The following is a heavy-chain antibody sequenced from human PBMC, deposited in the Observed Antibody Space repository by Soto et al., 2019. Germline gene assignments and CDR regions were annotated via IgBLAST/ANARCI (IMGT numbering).Heavy chain of an antibody. J-gene: IGHJ5*02. CDR1: GYTFTSYA. Sequence: ASVKVSCKASGYTFTSYAMHWVRQAPGQGLEWMGWINPNSGGTNYAQKFQGWVTMTRDTSISTAYMELSRLRSDDTAVYYCARGLVEMATINWFDPWGQGTLVTVSS. CDR3: ARGLVEMATINWFDP. D-gene: IGHD5-12*01. CDR2: INPNSGGT. V-gene: IGHV1-2*04.